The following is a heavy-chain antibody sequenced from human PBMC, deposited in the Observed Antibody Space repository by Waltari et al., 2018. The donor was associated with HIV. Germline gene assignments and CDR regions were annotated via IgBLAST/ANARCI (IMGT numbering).Heavy chain of an antibody. CDR2: IYYSGST. Sequence: QLQLQESGPGLVKPSETLSLTCTVSGGSISSSSYYWGWIRQPPGKGLEWIGSIYYSGSTYYNPSLKSRVTISVDTSKNQFSLKLSSVTAADTAVYYCARDRGTMVRGPTGWFDPWGQGTLVTVSS. CDR1: GGSISSSSYY. V-gene: IGHV4-39*07. CDR3: ARDRGTMVRGPTGWFDP. J-gene: IGHJ5*02. D-gene: IGHD3-10*01.